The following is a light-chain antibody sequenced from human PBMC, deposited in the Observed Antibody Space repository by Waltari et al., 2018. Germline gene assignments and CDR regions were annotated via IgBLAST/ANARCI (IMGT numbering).Light chain of an antibody. CDR3: YSPDGSDNHAPWV. CDR2: EDT. J-gene: IGLJ3*02. CDR1: PLPQTY. V-gene: IGLV3-10*01. Sequence: SYELTQPPSASVSPGQTARITCSGDPLPQTYAYWYPQKSGQAPVLAIYEDTKRPSGIPARFSGSSSGTWVTLIISGAQVEDEADYYCYSPDGSDNHAPWVYGGGTKLTVL.